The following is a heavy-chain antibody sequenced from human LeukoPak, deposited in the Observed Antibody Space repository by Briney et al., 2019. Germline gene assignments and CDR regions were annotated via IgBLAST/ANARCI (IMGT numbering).Heavy chain of an antibody. Sequence: GGSLRLSCAASGFTFSSYAMHWVRQAPGKGLEWVSAISGSGGSTYYADSVKGRFTISRDNSKNTLYLQMNSLRAEDTAVYYCAKGDGYYGSGDLFDYWGQGTLVTVSS. CDR3: AKGDGYYGSGDLFDY. CDR2: ISGSGGST. D-gene: IGHD3-10*01. J-gene: IGHJ4*02. V-gene: IGHV3-23*01. CDR1: GFTFSSYA.